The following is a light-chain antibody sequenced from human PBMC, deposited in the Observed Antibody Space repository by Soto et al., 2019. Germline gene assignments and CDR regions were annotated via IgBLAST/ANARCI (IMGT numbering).Light chain of an antibody. Sequence: DIQMTQSPSSLSASVGDRVTITCRASQGIRNDLVWYQQKPGEAPKRLIYAASVLPTGVPSRFSGSGSGTEFTLTSSSLQPEDFASYYCLQHKSYPFTFGPGTKVDIK. V-gene: IGKV1-17*01. CDR3: LQHKSYPFT. CDR1: QGIRND. J-gene: IGKJ3*01. CDR2: AAS.